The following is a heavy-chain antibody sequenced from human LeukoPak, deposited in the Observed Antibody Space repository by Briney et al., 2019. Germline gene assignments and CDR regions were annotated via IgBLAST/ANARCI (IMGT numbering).Heavy chain of an antibody. CDR3: ARDLGIVVVPAARYYYYMDV. D-gene: IGHD2-2*01. V-gene: IGHV1-18*01. J-gene: IGHJ6*03. CDR1: GYTFTSYG. Sequence: ASVKVSCKASGYTFTSYGISWVRQAPGQGLEWMGWISAYNGNTNYAQKLQGRVTMTTDTSTSTAYMELRSLRSDDTAVYYCARDLGIVVVPAARYYYYMDVWGKGTTVTVSS. CDR2: ISAYNGNT.